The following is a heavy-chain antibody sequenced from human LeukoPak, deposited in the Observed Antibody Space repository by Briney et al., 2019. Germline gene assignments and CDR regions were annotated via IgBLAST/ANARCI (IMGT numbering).Heavy chain of an antibody. J-gene: IGHJ4*02. CDR2: IYHSGRT. Sequence: SETLSLTCVVSGGSINTFDYYGGWIRQRPGKGLEWIGSIYHSGRTYYNPSLKSRVTISVETSRNQISLKVYSVTAADTAVYYCVKSRGSSYYYFDSWGQGTLVAVSS. V-gene: IGHV4-39*01. CDR1: GGSINTFDYY. D-gene: IGHD6-13*01. CDR3: VKSRGSSYYYFDS.